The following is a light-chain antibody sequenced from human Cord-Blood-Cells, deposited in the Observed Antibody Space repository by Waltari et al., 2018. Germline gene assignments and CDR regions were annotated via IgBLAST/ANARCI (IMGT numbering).Light chain of an antibody. Sequence: VSGSPRQSITISCTGTSSDVGGYNYVSWYQQHPGKAPKLMIYDVSNRPSGVSNRFSGSKSGNTASLTISGPQAEDEADYYCSSYTSSSTLDVFGTGTKVTVL. CDR3: SSYTSSSTLDV. CDR1: SSDVGGYNY. J-gene: IGLJ1*01. V-gene: IGLV2-14*04. CDR2: DVS.